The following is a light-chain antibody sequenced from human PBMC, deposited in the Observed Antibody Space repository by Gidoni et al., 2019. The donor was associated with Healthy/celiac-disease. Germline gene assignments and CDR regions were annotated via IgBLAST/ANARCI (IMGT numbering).Light chain of an antibody. CDR3: QQLNSYPQST. V-gene: IGKV1-9*01. Sequence: DIQLTQSPSFLSASVGDRVTITCWASQGISSYLAWYQQKPGKAPKILIYAASTLQSGVPSRFSGSGSGTEVTLTISSRQPEDFATYYCQQLNSYPQSTFGPGTKVDIK. J-gene: IGKJ3*01. CDR1: QGISSY. CDR2: AAS.